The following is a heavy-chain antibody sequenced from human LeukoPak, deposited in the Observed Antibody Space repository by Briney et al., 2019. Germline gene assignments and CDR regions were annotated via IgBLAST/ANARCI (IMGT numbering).Heavy chain of an antibody. CDR2: IFYSGGT. CDR1: GGSISSDYYY. D-gene: IGHD6-13*01. J-gene: IGHJ5*02. Sequence: SETLSLTCTVSGGSISSDYYYWTWIRQPPGKGLEWIGCIFYSGGTYYNPSLKSRLTMSVDTSMNQFSLNLSSVTAADTAVYYCARVWPAAAGTPNWFDPWGQGTLVTVSS. CDR3: ARVWPAAAGTPNWFDP. V-gene: IGHV4-30-4*01.